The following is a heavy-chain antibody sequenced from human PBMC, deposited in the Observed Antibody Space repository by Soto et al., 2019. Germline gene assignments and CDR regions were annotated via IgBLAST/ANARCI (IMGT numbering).Heavy chain of an antibody. J-gene: IGHJ4*02. CDR1: VGSFSGYY. CDR2: INHSGST. Sequence: SETLSLTCAVYVGSFSGYYWSWIRQPPGKGLEWIGEINHSGSTNYNPSLKSRVTISVDTSKNQFSLKLSSVTAADTAVYYCARRYSGYDFDYWGQGVLVTVSS. V-gene: IGHV4-34*01. D-gene: IGHD5-12*01. CDR3: ARRYSGYDFDY.